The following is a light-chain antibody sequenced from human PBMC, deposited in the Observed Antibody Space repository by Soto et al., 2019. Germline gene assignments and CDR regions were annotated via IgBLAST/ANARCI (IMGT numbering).Light chain of an antibody. CDR1: QSISSNY. Sequence: EIVLTQSPGTLSLSPGERATLSCRASQSISSNYFAWYQQKPGQAPRLLIYGASSRATGIPDRFSASGSGTDFSLTISGLEHEDXAVXXXXXFXTSPPYTFGQGTKLEIK. CDR2: GAS. V-gene: IGKV3-20*01. J-gene: IGKJ2*01. CDR3: XXFXTSPPYT.